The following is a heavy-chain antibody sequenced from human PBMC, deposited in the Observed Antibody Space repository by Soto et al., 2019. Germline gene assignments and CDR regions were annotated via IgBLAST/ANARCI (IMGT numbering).Heavy chain of an antibody. V-gene: IGHV4-4*07. J-gene: IGHJ6*02. D-gene: IGHD2-15*01. CDR2: IYTSGST. CDR3: ARGGYCSGGSCYEYYYYGMDV. CDR1: GGSISSYY. Sequence: PSETLSLTCTVSGGSISSYYWSWIRQPAGKGLEWIGRIYTSGSTNYNPSLKSRVTMSVDTSKNQFSLKLSSVTAADTAVYYCARGGYCSGGSCYEYYYYGMDVWGQGTTVTVSS.